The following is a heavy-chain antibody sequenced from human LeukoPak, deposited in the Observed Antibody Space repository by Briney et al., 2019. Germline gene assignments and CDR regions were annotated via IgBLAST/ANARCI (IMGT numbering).Heavy chain of an antibody. CDR2: IDWDDDK. CDR3: ARTGVVAFDY. V-gene: IGHV2-70*04. Sequence: SGPALVKPTQTLTLTCTFSGFSLSTSGMRVSWIRQPPGEALEWLARIDWDDDKFYSTSLKTRLTISKDTTKNQVVLTMTNMDPVDTATYYCARTGVVAFDYWGQGTLVTVSS. CDR1: GFSLSTSGMR. J-gene: IGHJ4*02. D-gene: IGHD3-3*01.